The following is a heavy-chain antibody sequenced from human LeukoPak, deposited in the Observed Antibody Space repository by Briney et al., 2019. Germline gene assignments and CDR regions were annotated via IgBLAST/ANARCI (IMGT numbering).Heavy chain of an antibody. CDR2: ISGRGGST. V-gene: IGHV3-23*01. J-gene: IGHJ4*02. CDR3: AKDQTYYYGSGSYYNPNGFDY. CDR1: GFTFSRYT. D-gene: IGHD3-10*01. Sequence: GGSLRLSCAASGFTFSRYTMGWVRQAPGKGLEGVSAISGRGGSTYYAGSVKGRFTISRDNSKNTLDLQMNSLRAEDTAVYYCAKDQTYYYGSGSYYNPNGFDYWGQGTLVTVSS.